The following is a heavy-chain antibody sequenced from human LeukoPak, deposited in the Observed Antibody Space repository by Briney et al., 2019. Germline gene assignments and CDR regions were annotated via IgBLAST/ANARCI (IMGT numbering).Heavy chain of an antibody. CDR2: INSDGSST. CDR1: GFTFSSYW. D-gene: IGHD1-26*01. CDR3: ASLPPYSGSYYPHFDY. J-gene: IGHJ4*02. V-gene: IGHV3-74*01. Sequence: GGSLRLSCAASGFTFSSYWMHWVRQAPGKGLVWVSRINSDGSSTSYADSVKGRFTISRDNAKNTLYLQMNSLRAEDTAVYYCASLPPYSGSYYPHFDYWGQGTLVTVSS.